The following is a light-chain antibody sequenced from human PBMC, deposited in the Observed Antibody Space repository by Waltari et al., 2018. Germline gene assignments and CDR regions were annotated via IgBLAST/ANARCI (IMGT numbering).Light chain of an antibody. CDR3: SSYTSSSIPV. CDR1: RSAFGGSNY. V-gene: IGLV2-14*01. J-gene: IGLJ2*01. CDR2: DGS. Sequence: QSALTQPASVSGSPGQSITISCPGTRSAFGGSNYVSWYQQYPCKVPKLMIYDGSNRPSGVSDRFSGSKSGNTASLTISGLQAEDEGDYYCSSYTSSSIPVFGGGTKLTVL.